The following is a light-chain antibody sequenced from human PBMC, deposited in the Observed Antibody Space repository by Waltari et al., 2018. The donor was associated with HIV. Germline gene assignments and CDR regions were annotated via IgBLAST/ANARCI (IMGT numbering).Light chain of an antibody. J-gene: IGLJ1*01. CDR1: SSNIGNNY. Sequence: QSVLTQPPSVSAAPGQKVTISCSGSSSNIGNNYVSWYQQLPGTAPKLLIYEKNKRPQGIPDRCSGAKSGTSATLGITGLQTGDEADYYCGTWDSSLNAGKYVFGTGTKVIAL. V-gene: IGLV1-51*02. CDR3: GTWDSSLNAGKYV. CDR2: EKN.